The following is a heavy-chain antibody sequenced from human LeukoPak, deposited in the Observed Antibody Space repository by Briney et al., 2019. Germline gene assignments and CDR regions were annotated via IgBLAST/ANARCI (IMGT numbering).Heavy chain of an antibody. D-gene: IGHD3-22*01. CDR1: GGSISSGGYY. Sequence: SETLSLTCTVSGGSISSGGYYWSWIRQHPGKGLEWIGYIYYSGSTYYNPSLKSRVTISVDTSKNQFSLKLSSVTAADTAVYYCARDSDAQTYYYDSGSTFGAFDIWGQGTMVTVSS. V-gene: IGHV4-31*03. CDR3: ARDSDAQTYYYDSGSTFGAFDI. J-gene: IGHJ3*02. CDR2: IYYSGST.